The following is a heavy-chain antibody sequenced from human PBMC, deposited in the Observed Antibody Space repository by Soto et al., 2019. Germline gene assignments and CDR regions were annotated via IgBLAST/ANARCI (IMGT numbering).Heavy chain of an antibody. CDR3: GRDLRTRAGDY. V-gene: IGHV3-33*01. Sequence: QVQLVESGGTVVQVGGSLRLSCAASGFAFHGYAMHWVRQAPGKGLDWVAVIWYDGSEKYYADSVEGRFTISRDNSKNTLYLQMNSLIVEDTAVYYCGRDLRTRAGDYWGHGNLVAVSS. CDR2: IWYDGSEK. J-gene: IGHJ4*01. D-gene: IGHD3-10*01. CDR1: GFAFHGYA.